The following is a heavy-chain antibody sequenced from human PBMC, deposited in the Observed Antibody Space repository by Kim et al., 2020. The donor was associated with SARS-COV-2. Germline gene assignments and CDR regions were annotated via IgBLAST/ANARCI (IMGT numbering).Heavy chain of an antibody. D-gene: IGHD2-15*01. Sequence: GGSLRLSCAASGFTFSSYDMHWVRQATGKGLEWVSAIGTAGDTYYPGSVKGRFTISRENAKNSLYLQMNSLRAGDTAVYYCARALRWAYCSGGSCNYYGMDVWGQGTTVTVSS. CDR3: ARALRWAYCSGGSCNYYGMDV. CDR2: IGTAGDT. J-gene: IGHJ6*02. CDR1: GFTFSSYD. V-gene: IGHV3-13*01.